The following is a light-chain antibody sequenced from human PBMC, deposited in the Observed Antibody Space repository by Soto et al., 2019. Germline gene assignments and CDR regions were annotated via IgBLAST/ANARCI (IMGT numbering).Light chain of an antibody. V-gene: IGKV4-1*01. J-gene: IGKJ1*01. CDR3: QQYYSSPRT. Sequence: DIVMTQSPDFLAVSLGERATINCKSSQSVLYSSNNKNYLSWYQQKPGQPPKLLIYWASTRESGVPDRFSGGGSGTDFTLTISSLQAEDVAVYYCQQYYSSPRTFGQGTKVEIK. CDR1: QSVLYSSNNKNY. CDR2: WAS.